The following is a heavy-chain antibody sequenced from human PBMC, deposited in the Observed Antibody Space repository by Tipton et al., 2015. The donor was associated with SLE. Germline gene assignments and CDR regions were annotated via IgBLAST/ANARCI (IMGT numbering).Heavy chain of an antibody. CDR3: ARGSGDSPHDAFDI. D-gene: IGHD4-17*01. CDR1: GDSISGHY. CDR2: VYYSGST. V-gene: IGHV4-59*11. J-gene: IGHJ3*02. Sequence: GLVKPSETLSLTCTVSGDSISGHYWNWIRQPPGKGLEWIGYVYYSGSTDYNPSLKSRVTISVDTSKNQFSLKLSSVTAADTAVYYCARGSGDSPHDAFDIWGQGTMVTVSS.